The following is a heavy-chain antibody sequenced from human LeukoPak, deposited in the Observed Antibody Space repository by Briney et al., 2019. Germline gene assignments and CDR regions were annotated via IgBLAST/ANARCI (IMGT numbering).Heavy chain of an antibody. J-gene: IGHJ4*02. Sequence: PSETLSLTCIVSGGSISSSSYYWGWIRQPPGKGLEWIGSIYYSGSTYYNPSLKSRVTISVDTSKNQFSLMLSSVTAADTAVYYCARLRPEYSGSFRGGGFDYWGQGTLVTVSS. V-gene: IGHV4-39*01. CDR2: IYYSGST. CDR3: ARLRPEYSGSFRGGGFDY. CDR1: GGSISSSSYY. D-gene: IGHD1-26*01.